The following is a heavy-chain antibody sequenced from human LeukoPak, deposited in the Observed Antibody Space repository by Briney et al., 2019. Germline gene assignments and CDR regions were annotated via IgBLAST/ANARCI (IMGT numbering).Heavy chain of an antibody. V-gene: IGHV4-59*02. CDR2: IYYSGST. Sequence: SETLSLTCTVSGGSVSSYYWSWIRRPPGKGLEWIGYIYYSGSTNYNPSLKSRVTISVDTSKNQFSLKLSSVTAADTAVYYCARDLSHYYYGMDVWGQGTTVTVSS. CDR1: GGSVSSYY. CDR3: ARDLSHYYYGMDV. J-gene: IGHJ6*02.